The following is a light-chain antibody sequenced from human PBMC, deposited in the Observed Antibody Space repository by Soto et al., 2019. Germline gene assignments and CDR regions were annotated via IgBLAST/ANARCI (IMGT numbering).Light chain of an antibody. CDR1: QPISNW. J-gene: IGKJ2*01. CDR2: DSS. CDR3: QQYNSEPYS. Sequence: DIRMTQSPSTLSASVGDRVTISCRASQPISNWVAWYQQKPGRAPKLLISDSSNLETGVPPRFSGTGSGTQYTLIISGLQPDDSATYYCQQYNSEPYSFGQGTKLQI. V-gene: IGKV1-5*01.